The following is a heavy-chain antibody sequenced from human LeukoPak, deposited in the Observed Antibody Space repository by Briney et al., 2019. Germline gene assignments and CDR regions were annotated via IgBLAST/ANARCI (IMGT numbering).Heavy chain of an antibody. CDR2: INHSGST. CDR1: GGSFSCYY. D-gene: IGHD5-18*01. CDR3: ARGLRGYSYGLFDY. J-gene: IGHJ4*02. Sequence: SETLSLTCAVYGGSFSCYYWSWIRQPPGKGLEWIGEINHSGSTNYNPSLKSRVTISVDTSKNQFSLKLSSVTAADTAVYYCARGLRGYSYGLFDYWGQGTLVTVSS. V-gene: IGHV4-34*01.